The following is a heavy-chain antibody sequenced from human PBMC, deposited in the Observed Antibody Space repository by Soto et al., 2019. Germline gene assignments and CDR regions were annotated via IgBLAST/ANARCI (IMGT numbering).Heavy chain of an antibody. D-gene: IGHD6-13*01. CDR1: GGSFSGYY. CDR3: ARSRLSSSSWYGHYYYYGMDV. V-gene: IGHV4-34*01. CDR2: INHSGST. J-gene: IGHJ6*02. Sequence: PSETLSLTCAVYGGSFSGYYWSWIRQPPGKGLEWIGEINHSGSTNYNPSLKSRVTISVDTSKNQFSLKLSSVTAADTAVCYCARSRLSSSSWYGHYYYYGMDVRGQGTTVTVS.